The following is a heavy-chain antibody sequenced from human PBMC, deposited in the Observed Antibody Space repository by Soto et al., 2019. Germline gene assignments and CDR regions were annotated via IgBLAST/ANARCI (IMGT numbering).Heavy chain of an antibody. CDR3: ARLDRYSNFYYYYGMDV. J-gene: IGHJ6*01. CDR2: IYPGDSDT. V-gene: IGHV5-51*01. Sequence: GESLKISCKGSGYSFTSYWIGWVRQMPGKGLEWMGIIYPGDSDTRYSPSFQGQVTISADKSISTAYLQWSSLKASDTAMYYCARLDRYSNFYYYYGMDVWGQGTTVTVSS. CDR1: GYSFTSYW. D-gene: IGHD4-4*01.